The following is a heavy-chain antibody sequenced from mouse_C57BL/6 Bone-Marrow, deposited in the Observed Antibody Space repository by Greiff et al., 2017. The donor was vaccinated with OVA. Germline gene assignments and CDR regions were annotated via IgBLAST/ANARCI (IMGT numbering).Heavy chain of an antibody. J-gene: IGHJ2*01. Sequence: EVQLQQSGPVLVKPGASVKMSCKASGYTFTDYYMNWVKQSHGKSLEWIGVINPYNGGTSYNQKFKGKATLTVDKSSSTAYMELNSLTSEDSAVYYCARSRLRDFDYWGQGTTLTVSS. CDR3: ARSRLRDFDY. CDR1: GYTFTDYY. V-gene: IGHV1-19*01. CDR2: INPYNGGT.